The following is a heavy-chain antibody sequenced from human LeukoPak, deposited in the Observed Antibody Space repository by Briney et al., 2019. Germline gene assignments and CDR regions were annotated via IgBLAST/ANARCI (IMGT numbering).Heavy chain of an antibody. CDR3: ARSATYGNFDY. J-gene: IGHJ4*02. V-gene: IGHV3-53*01. Sequence: GGSLRLSCAASGFTVSSNYMSWVRQAPGKGLEWVSVIYSGGSTYNADSVKGRFTISRDNSKNTLYLQMNSLRAEDTAVYYCARSATYGNFDYWGQGTLVTVSS. CDR1: GFTVSSNY. CDR2: IYSGGST. D-gene: IGHD6-25*01.